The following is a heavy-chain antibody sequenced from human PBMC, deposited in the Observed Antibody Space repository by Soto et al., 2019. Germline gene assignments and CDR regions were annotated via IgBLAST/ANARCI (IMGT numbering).Heavy chain of an antibody. Sequence: ASVKVSCKASGYTFTGYYMHWVRQAPGQGLVWMGWINPNSGGTNYAQKFQGWVTMTRDTSISTAYMELSRLRSDDTAVYYCARATHYPEGGTNYYYYGMDVWGQGTTVTVSS. CDR1: GYTFTGYY. J-gene: IGHJ6*02. CDR3: ARATHYPEGGTNYYYYGMDV. D-gene: IGHD2-8*01. V-gene: IGHV1-2*04. CDR2: INPNSGGT.